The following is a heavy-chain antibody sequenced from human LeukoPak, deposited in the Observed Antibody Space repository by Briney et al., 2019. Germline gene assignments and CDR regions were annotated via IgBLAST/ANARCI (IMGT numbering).Heavy chain of an antibody. D-gene: IGHD2-2*01. CDR1: GLTLSSYW. V-gene: IGHV3-74*01. Sequence: GGSLRLSCAASGLTLSSYWMQWVRQAPGKGLVWVSRIHRNGSLTNYAESVKGRFTISRDSAKNTLYLQMNGLRAEDTAVYYCARETSTPAQYYVDFWGQGTQVTVSS. J-gene: IGHJ4*02. CDR2: IHRNGSLT. CDR3: ARETSTPAQYYVDF.